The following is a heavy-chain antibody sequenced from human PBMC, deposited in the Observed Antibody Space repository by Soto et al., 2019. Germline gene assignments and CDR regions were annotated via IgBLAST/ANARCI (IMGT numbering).Heavy chain of an antibody. Sequence: GPQRLSWIASGVTCSDYYMSWIRQHPGKGLEWISFISGGSDYIDYADSLKGRFTISRDNAKNSLYLQMNSLRAGDTAVYFCARGSIICRMDVSGQGPTVTVSS. CDR2: ISGGSDYI. J-gene: IGHJ6*02. V-gene: IGHV3-11*06. D-gene: IGHD3-10*01. CDR3: ARGSIICRMDV. CDR1: GVTCSDYY.